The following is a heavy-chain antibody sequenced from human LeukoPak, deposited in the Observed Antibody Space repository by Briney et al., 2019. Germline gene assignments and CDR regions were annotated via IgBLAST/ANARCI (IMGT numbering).Heavy chain of an antibody. CDR2: ISYDGSSK. CDR3: ARARSSYGYGDAFDI. CDR1: GFTFSTYA. J-gene: IGHJ3*02. V-gene: IGHV3-30*04. Sequence: PGGSLRLSCAASGFTFSTYAMHCVRQAPGKGLEWVAVISYDGSSKYYADSVKGRFTIFRDNYKNTLYLQMNSLRAEDTAVYYCARARSSYGYGDAFDIWGQGTMVTVSS. D-gene: IGHD5-18*01.